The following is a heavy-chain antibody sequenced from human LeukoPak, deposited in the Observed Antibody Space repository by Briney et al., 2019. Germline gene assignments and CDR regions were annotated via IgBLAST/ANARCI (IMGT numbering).Heavy chain of an antibody. Sequence: PGGSLRLSCAASGFTFPTYAMSCVRQAPGKGLEYVSGISSNGGTTSYTDSSKGRFTISRDNSKNTLYLQMSSLRLEDTAVYYCASTFYSDSSGYYPFDYWGQGTLVTVSS. CDR3: ASTFYSDSSGYYPFDY. V-gene: IGHV3-64D*09. J-gene: IGHJ4*02. CDR2: ISSNGGTT. CDR1: GFTFPTYA. D-gene: IGHD3-22*01.